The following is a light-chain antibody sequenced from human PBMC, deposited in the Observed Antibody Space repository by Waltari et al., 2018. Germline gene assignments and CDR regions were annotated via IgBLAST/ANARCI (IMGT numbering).Light chain of an antibody. CDR2: ATS. CDR3: QQSYNTPPMYT. Sequence: GDRVTITCRASENIGSYLNWYQQRTGEAPKLLIYATSTLQTEVPSRFSGSGSRTDFTLTISSLQPEDFATYFCQQSYNTPPMYTFGQGTKLELK. V-gene: IGKV1-39*01. CDR1: ENIGSY. J-gene: IGKJ2*01.